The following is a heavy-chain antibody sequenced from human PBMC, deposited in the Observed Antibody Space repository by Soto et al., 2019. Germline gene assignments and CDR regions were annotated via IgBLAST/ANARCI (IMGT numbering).Heavy chain of an antibody. CDR3: ARAYSYCSSTSCYAFDI. D-gene: IGHD2-2*01. J-gene: IGHJ3*02. CDR2: TYYRSKWYN. CDR1: GDSVSSNSAA. Sequence: PSQTLSLTCAISGDSVSSNSAAWNWIRQSPSRGLEWLGRTYYRSKWYNDYAVSVKSRITNNPDTSKNQFSLQLNSVTPEDTAVYYCARAYSYCSSTSCYAFDIWGQGTMVTVSS. V-gene: IGHV6-1*01.